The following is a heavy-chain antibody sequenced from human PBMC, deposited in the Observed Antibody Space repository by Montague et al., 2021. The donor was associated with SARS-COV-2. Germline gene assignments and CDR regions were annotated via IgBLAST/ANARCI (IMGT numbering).Heavy chain of an antibody. Sequence: SETLSLTCTVSGASISTGTYYWSWIRQPPGKGLEWIGNIFHSGSSYYTPSLKSRVTMSVVTSKNHLSLKLNSVTAADTAIYYCASLTWMELWLSGYYFDSWGQGTLVTVSS. D-gene: IGHD5-18*01. CDR1: GASISTGTYY. CDR2: IFHSGSS. J-gene: IGHJ4*02. V-gene: IGHV4-39*02. CDR3: ASLTWMELWLSGYYFDS.